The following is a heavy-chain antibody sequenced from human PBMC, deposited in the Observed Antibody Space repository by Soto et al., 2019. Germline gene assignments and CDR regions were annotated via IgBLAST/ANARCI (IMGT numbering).Heavy chain of an antibody. V-gene: IGHV3-30*18. J-gene: IGHJ5*02. Sequence: RLSCAASGFTFSSYGMHWVRQAPGKGLEWVAVISYDGSNKYYADSVKGRFTISRDNSKNTLYLQMNSLRAEDTAVYYCAKDYHAAYCGGDCYPSNWFDPWGQGTLVTVSS. CDR2: ISYDGSNK. CDR3: AKDYHAAYCGGDCYPSNWFDP. CDR1: GFTFSSYG. D-gene: IGHD2-21*02.